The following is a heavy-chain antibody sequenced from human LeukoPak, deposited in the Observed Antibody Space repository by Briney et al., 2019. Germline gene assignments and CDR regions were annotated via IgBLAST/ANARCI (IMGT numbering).Heavy chain of an antibody. CDR1: GGSISSGGYY. Sequence: PSETLSLTCTVSGGSISSGGYYCSWIRQHPGKGLEWIGYIFFSGSTYYNPTLRSRLTISVDTSKNQFSLGPSSVTAADTAVYYCASGGSGGFIDSWGQGTVVIVCS. CDR2: IFFSGST. J-gene: IGHJ4*02. CDR3: ASGGSGGFIDS. D-gene: IGHD2-15*01. V-gene: IGHV4-31*03.